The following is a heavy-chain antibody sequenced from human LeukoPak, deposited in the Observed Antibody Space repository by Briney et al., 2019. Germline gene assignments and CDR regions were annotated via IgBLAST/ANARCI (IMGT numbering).Heavy chain of an antibody. CDR2: IIPIFGTA. J-gene: IGHJ4*02. V-gene: IGHV1-69*06. D-gene: IGHD6-13*01. CDR1: GGTFSSYA. Sequence: SVKVSCKASGGTFSSYAISWVRQAPGQGLEWMGGIIPIFGTANYAQKCQGRVTITADKSTSTAYMELSSLRSEDTAVYYCARDLPSAAAGNYWGQGTLVTVSS. CDR3: ARDLPSAAAGNY.